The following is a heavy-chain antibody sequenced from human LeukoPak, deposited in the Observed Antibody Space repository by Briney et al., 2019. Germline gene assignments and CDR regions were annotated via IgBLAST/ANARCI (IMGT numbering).Heavy chain of an antibody. CDR2: ISAYNGNT. V-gene: IGHV1-18*04. Sequence: ASVKVSCKASGYIFTDYYMHWVRQAPGQGLEWMGWISAYNGNTNYAQKLQGRVTMTTDTSTSTAYMELRSLRSDDTAVYYCARSQSGSYGDWGQGTLVTVSS. CDR1: GYIFTDYY. D-gene: IGHD1-26*01. J-gene: IGHJ4*02. CDR3: ARSQSGSYGD.